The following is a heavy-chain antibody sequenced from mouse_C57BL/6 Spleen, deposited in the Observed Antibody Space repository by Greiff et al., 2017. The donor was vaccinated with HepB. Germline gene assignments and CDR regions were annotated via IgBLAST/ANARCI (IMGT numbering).Heavy chain of an antibody. CDR1: GYTFTSYW. CDR3: ARSDVIVRYAMDY. V-gene: IGHV1-72*01. CDR2: INPNSGGT. J-gene: IGHJ4*01. D-gene: IGHD2-5*01. Sequence: QVQLQQPGAELVKPGASVKLSCKASGYTFTSYWMHWVKQRPGRGLEWIGRINPNSGGTKYNEKFKCKATLTVDKPSSTAYMQRSSLTSEDSAVYYCARSDVIVRYAMDYWGQGTSVTVSS.